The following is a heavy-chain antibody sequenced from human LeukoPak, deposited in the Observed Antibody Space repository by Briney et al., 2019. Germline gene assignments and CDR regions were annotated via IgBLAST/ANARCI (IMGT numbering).Heavy chain of an antibody. CDR3: ASTPTDDYSSMGAFDI. J-gene: IGHJ3*02. CDR2: INTDGSST. CDR1: GFTFSSYW. D-gene: IGHD4-11*01. V-gene: IGHV3-74*01. Sequence: GVLRLSCAASGFTFSSYWMHWVRQAPGKGLVWVSRINTDGSSTSYADSVKGRFTISRDNAKNTLYLQMNSLRAEDTAVYYCASTPTDDYSSMGAFDIWGQGTMVTVSS.